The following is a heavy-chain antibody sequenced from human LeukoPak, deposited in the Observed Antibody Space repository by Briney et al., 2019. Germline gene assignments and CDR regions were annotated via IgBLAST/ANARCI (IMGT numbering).Heavy chain of an antibody. D-gene: IGHD5-24*01. Sequence: PGGSLRPSCAASGFTFSIYEMNWVRQAPGKGLEWVSYISSSGSTIYYADSVKGRFTISRDNAKNSLYLQMNSLRAEDTAVYYCAREDSDGYNLNYWGQGTLVTVSS. CDR2: ISSSGSTI. CDR1: GFTFSIYE. CDR3: AREDSDGYNLNY. V-gene: IGHV3-48*03. J-gene: IGHJ4*02.